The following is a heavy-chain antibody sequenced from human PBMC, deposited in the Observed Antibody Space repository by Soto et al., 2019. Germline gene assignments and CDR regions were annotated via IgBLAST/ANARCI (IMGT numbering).Heavy chain of an antibody. CDR3: ARDSGTTGSEGWFDP. CDR1: GYIFTSYV. J-gene: IGHJ5*02. V-gene: IGHV1-2*04. Sequence: ASVKVSCKASGYIFTSYVMELVRQAPGQGLEWKGWINPNSGGTNYAQKFQGWVTTTRDTSISTAYMELSRLRSDDTAVYYCARDSGTTGSEGWFDPWVQGTLVTVSS. D-gene: IGHD1-1*01. CDR2: INPNSGGT.